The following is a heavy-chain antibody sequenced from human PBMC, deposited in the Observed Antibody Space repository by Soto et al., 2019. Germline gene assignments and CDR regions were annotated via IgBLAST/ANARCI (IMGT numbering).Heavy chain of an antibody. V-gene: IGHV3-72*01. D-gene: IGHD1-1*01. J-gene: IGHJ4*02. CDR3: ARSIPGRTSFDS. CDR2: SRDKGNSYST. Sequence: EVHLVASGGGLVQPGGSLRLSCAGSGFSFSDYYIDWVRQAPGKGLEWVGRSRDKGNSYSTDYAASVKGRFTVSRDTSKNSLYLQMNSLKADDTALYYCARSIPGRTSFDSWGQGTLVTVSS. CDR1: GFSFSDYY.